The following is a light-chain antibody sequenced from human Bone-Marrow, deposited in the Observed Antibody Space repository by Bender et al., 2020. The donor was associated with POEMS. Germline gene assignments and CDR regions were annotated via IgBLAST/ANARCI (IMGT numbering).Light chain of an antibody. CDR1: KLGEKY. CDR2: EDT. J-gene: IGLJ2*01. V-gene: IGLV3-1*01. Sequence: SYELTQPPSVSVSRGQTASITCSGEKLGEKYVCWFQQKPGRSPVMVMYEDTTRPSGIPERFSGSTSGNTATLTIIGTQAMDEADYFCQAWDDTVVVFGGGTKLTVL. CDR3: QAWDDTVVV.